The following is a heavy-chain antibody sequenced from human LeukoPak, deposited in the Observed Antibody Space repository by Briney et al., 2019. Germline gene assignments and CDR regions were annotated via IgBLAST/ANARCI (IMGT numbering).Heavy chain of an antibody. V-gene: IGHV3-21*01. CDR1: GFTFSSYS. D-gene: IGHD1-1*01. Sequence: GGSLRLSCAASGFTFSSYSMNWARQAPGKGLEWVSSISSSSSYIYYADSVKGRFTISRDNAKNSLYLQMNSLRAEDTAVYYCARDGDVGWYNWNGNWFDPWGQGTLVTVSS. CDR3: ARDGDVGWYNWNGNWFDP. J-gene: IGHJ5*02. CDR2: ISSSSSYI.